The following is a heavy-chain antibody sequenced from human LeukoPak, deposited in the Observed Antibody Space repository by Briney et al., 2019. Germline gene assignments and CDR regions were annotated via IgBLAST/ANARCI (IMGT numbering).Heavy chain of an antibody. CDR1: GGTFSSYA. V-gene: IGHV1-69*04. J-gene: IGHJ4*02. CDR3: ARGRRTPLFDY. Sequence: GASVTVSCKASGGTFSSYAISWVRQAPGQGLEWMGRIIPILGIANYAQKFQGRVTMTRDTSISTAYMELSRLRSDDTAVYYCARGRRTPLFDYWGQGTLVTVSS. CDR2: IIPILGIA.